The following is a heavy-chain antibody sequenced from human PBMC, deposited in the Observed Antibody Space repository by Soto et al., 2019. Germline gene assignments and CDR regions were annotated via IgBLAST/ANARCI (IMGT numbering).Heavy chain of an antibody. CDR3: AAERLWPEGFYGVDV. CDR1: GFTFADSA. J-gene: IGHJ6*02. CDR2: IVVDSENT. D-gene: IGHD3-16*01. Sequence: SVKVSCKPSGFTFADSAIHWVRQARGQRLEWIGWIVVDSENTRYAQKFQERVTITRDISTTTAYLELSSLRSEDTAVYYCAAERLWPEGFYGVDVWGQGTTVTVSS. V-gene: IGHV1-58*02.